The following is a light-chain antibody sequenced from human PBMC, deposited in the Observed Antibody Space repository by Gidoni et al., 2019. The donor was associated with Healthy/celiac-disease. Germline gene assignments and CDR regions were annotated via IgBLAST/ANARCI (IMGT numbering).Light chain of an antibody. J-gene: IGKJ1*01. V-gene: IGKV3-11*01. CDR3: QQRSNWPPWT. CDR1: QSVSSY. CDR2: DAS. Sequence: EIVLTQSPGTLSLSPGERATLSCRASQSVSSYLAWYQQKPGKAPRLLIYDASNRATGIPARFIGSGSGTDCTLTISSLEPEDFAVYYCQQRSNWPPWTFGQGTKVEIK.